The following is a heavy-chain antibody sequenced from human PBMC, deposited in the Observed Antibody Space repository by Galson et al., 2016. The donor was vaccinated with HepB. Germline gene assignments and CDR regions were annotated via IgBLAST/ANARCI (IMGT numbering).Heavy chain of an antibody. CDR1: GHNFGTYW. D-gene: IGHD5/OR15-5a*01. CDR2: IHPGDSDT. V-gene: IGHV5-51*01. Sequence: QSGAEVKKPGESLKISCKGSGHNFGTYWIAWVRQMPGKGLEWMGVIHPGDSDTRYSPSFQGQVTISVDKSITTAYLQWSSLKASDTAMYYCARPADNTVYYFDYWGQGTLVTVSS. J-gene: IGHJ4*02. CDR3: ARPADNTVYYFDY.